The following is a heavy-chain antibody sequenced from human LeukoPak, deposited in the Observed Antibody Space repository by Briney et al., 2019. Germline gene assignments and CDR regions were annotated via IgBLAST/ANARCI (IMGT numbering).Heavy chain of an antibody. CDR2: IKQEGSEK. CDR3: ARDRTVGAINWFDP. Sequence: GGSLRLSCAASGFTVSSNYMSWVRETPGKGLEWVANIKQEGSEKYYVDSVKGRFTISRDNAKNSLYLQMNSLRAEDTAVYYCARDRTVGAINWFDPWGQGTLVTVSS. J-gene: IGHJ5*02. V-gene: IGHV3-7*01. CDR1: GFTVSSNY. D-gene: IGHD1-26*01.